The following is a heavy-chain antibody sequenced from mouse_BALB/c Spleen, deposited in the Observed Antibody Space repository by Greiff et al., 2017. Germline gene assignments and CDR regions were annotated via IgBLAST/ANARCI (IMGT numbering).Heavy chain of an antibody. J-gene: IGHJ2*01. Sequence: VQLQQSGTVLARPGASVKMSCKASGYSFTSYWMHWVKQRPGQGLEWIGAIYPGNSDTSYNQKFKGKAKLTAVTSASTAYLELSSLTNEDSAVYYCTRVDYGTSCDYWGQGTTLTVSS. CDR3: TRVDYGTSCDY. D-gene: IGHD1-1*01. CDR2: IYPGNSDT. CDR1: GYSFTSYW. V-gene: IGHV1-5*01.